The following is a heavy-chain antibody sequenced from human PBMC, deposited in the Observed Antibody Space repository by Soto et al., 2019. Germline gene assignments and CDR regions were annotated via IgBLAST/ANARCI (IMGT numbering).Heavy chain of an antibody. D-gene: IGHD1-26*01. CDR2: IWYDGSNK. CDR3: ARDLVGANSY. CDR1: GFTFSSYG. Sequence: QVQLVESGGGVVQPGRSLRLSCAASGFTFSSYGMLWVRQAPGKGLEWVAVIWYDGSNKYYADSVKGRFTISRDNSKNTLYLQMNSLRAEDTAVYYCARDLVGANSYWGQGTLVTVSS. J-gene: IGHJ4*02. V-gene: IGHV3-33*01.